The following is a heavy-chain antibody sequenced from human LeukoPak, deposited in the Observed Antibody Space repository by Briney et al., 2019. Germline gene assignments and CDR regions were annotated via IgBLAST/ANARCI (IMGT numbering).Heavy chain of an antibody. CDR2: FDPEDGET. CDR3: ATGYDSSGYHYYFDY. CDR1: GYTLTELS. D-gene: IGHD3-22*01. Sequence: ASVKVSCKVSGYTLTELSMRWVRQAPGKGLEWMGGFDPEDGETIYAQKFQGRVTMTEDTSTDTAYMELSSLRSEDTAVYYCATGYDSSGYHYYFDYWGQGTLVTVSS. V-gene: IGHV1-24*01. J-gene: IGHJ4*02.